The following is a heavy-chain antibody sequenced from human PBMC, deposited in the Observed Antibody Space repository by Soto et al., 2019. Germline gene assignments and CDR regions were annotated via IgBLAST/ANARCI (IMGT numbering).Heavy chain of an antibody. V-gene: IGHV4-39*07. CDR2: IYYSGST. D-gene: IGHD2-8*02. CDR1: GGSISSSSYY. J-gene: IGHJ4*02. Sequence: SETLSLTCTVSGGSISSSSYYWRWIRQPPGKGLEWIGSIYYSGSTYYNPSLKSRVTISVDTSKNQFSLKLTSVTAADTAVYYCARDKITGLFDYWGQGTLVTVSS. CDR3: ARDKITGLFDY.